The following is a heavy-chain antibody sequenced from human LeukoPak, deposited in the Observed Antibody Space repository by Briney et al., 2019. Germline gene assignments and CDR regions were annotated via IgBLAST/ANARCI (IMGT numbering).Heavy chain of an antibody. Sequence: ASVKVSCKASEYTFSIYNMHWVRQAPGQGLEWMGIINPSGGSAQKFQGRVTMTRDTSTSTVYMELSSLRSEDTAVYYCARGALDSSSWYAIYYYYGMDVWGQGTTVTVSS. CDR3: ARGALDSSSWYAIYYYYGMDV. J-gene: IGHJ6*02. D-gene: IGHD6-13*01. CDR1: EYTFSIYN. CDR2: INPSGG. V-gene: IGHV1-46*01.